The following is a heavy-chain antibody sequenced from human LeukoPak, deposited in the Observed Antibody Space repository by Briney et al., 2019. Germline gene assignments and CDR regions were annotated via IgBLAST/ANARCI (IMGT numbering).Heavy chain of an antibody. CDR1: GFTFSSYG. D-gene: IGHD6-19*01. CDR2: IRYDGSNK. J-gene: IGHJ4*02. CDR3: AKPLGGSGWPTVDY. Sequence: GGSLRLSCAASGFTFSSYGMHWVCQAPGKGLEWVAFIRYDGSNKYYADSVKGRFTISRDNSKNTLYLQMNSLRAEDTAVYYCAKPLGGSGWPTVDYWGQGTLVTVSS. V-gene: IGHV3-30*02.